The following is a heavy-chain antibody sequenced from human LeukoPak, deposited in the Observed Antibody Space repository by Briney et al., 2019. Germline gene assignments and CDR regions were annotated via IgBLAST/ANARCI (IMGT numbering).Heavy chain of an antibody. Sequence: EASVKVSCKVSGYTLTELSMHWVRQAPGKGLEWMGGFDPEDGETIYAQKFQGRVTMTEDTSTDTAYMELSSLRSEDTAAYYCATVSPATGPNYYYGMDVWGQGTTVTVSS. CDR3: ATVSPATGPNYYYGMDV. J-gene: IGHJ6*02. CDR2: FDPEDGET. V-gene: IGHV1-24*01. D-gene: IGHD1-26*01. CDR1: GYTLTELS.